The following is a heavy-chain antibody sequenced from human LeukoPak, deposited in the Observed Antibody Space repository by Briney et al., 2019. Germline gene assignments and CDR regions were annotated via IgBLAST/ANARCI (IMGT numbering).Heavy chain of an antibody. J-gene: IGHJ2*01. CDR3: ARMRGRTGSYWYFDL. D-gene: IGHD3/OR15-3a*01. CDR2: IDWDDDK. V-gene: IGHV2-70*04. Sequence: XEWLXXIDWDDDKFYSTSLKTRLTISKDTSKNQVVLTMTNMDPVDTATYFCARMRGRTGSYWYFDLWGRGTLVTVSS.